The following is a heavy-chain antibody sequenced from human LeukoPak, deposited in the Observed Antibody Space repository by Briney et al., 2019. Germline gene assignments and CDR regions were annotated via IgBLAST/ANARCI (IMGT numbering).Heavy chain of an antibody. Sequence: GGSLRLSCAASGFTFSSYWMHWVRQAPGKGLVWVSRINSDGSSTSYADSVKGRFTISRDNAKNSLYLQMSSLRAEDTAMYYCATYSGAHHKTFDYWGQGTLVTVSS. CDR3: ATYSGAHHKTFDY. D-gene: IGHD1-26*01. J-gene: IGHJ4*02. CDR2: INSDGSST. CDR1: GFTFSSYW. V-gene: IGHV3-74*01.